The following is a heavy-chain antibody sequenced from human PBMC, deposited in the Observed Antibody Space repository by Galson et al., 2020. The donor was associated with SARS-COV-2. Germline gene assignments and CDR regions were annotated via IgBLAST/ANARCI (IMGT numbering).Heavy chain of an antibody. CDR3: TREGWQGGY. V-gene: IGHV3-7*01. CDR2: IRGDGSET. Sequence: GGSLRLSCVVSGFTFKDYWMNWIRQASGKGLEWVANIRGDGSETNYVDSVKGRFSISRDNAVDTLYLEMNSLRVEDTAVYYCTREGWQGGYWGQGSRVTVSS. D-gene: IGHD2-15*01. CDR1: GFTFKDYW. J-gene: IGHJ4*02.